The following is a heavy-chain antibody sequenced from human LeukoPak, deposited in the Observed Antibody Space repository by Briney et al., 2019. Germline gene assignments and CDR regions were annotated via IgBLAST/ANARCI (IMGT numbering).Heavy chain of an antibody. CDR1: ELTRARYT. J-gene: IGHJ4*02. D-gene: IGHD1-26*01. CDR2: KSNDGSNK. Sequence: SETPSCHGYELTRARYTVRWDSQVEGEWLEWEALKSNDGSNKYYADSVKGRFTISRDNSKNTMYLQVDSLGADDTAVYYCARDCMDGTYSLEKWGQACLVTVSS. V-gene: IGHV3-30-3*01. CDR3: ARDCMDGTYSLEK.